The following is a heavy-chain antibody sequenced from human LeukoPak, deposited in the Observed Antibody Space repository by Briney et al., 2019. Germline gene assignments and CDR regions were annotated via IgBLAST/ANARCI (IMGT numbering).Heavy chain of an antibody. CDR3: ARDSHYGSGSYSYYYYYYGMDV. Sequence: ASVKVSFKASGYTFTSYGISWVRQAPGQGLEWMGWIRAYNGNTNYAQKLQGRVIMTTDTSTSTAYMELRSLRSDDTAVYYCARDSHYGSGSYSYYYYYYGMDVWGQGTTVTVSS. D-gene: IGHD3-10*01. J-gene: IGHJ6*02. V-gene: IGHV1-18*01. CDR1: GYTFTSYG. CDR2: IRAYNGNT.